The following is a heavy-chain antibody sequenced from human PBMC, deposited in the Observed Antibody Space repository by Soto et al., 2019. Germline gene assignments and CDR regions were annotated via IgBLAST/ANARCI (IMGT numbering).Heavy chain of an antibody. J-gene: IGHJ5*02. CDR3: VRDGSKTLRDWFDP. CDR1: GGSISKFY. CDR2: VYATGTT. D-gene: IGHD4-17*01. Sequence: QVQLQESGPGLVKPSETLSLTCSVSGGSISKFYWSWIQKTGGKGLEWMGRVYATGTTDYNPSLRSRIAMSVDIAKKTFSLRLTSVTAADTGVYYCVRDGSKTLRDWFDPWGQGILVTVSS. V-gene: IGHV4-4*07.